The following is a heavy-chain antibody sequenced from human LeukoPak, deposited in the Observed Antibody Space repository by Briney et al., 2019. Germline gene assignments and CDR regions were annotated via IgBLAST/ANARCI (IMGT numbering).Heavy chain of an antibody. CDR2: TGTAGDT. D-gene: IGHD3-10*01. CDR1: GFTFSTYD. V-gene: IGHV3-13*01. Sequence: GGSLRLSCAASGFTFSTYDFHWVRQTTGKGLEWVSATGTAGDTWYSGSVKGRFTISRENAKSSMYLQMNSLRVGDTAVYYCARSMTVVRGLDTFDIWGQGTMVTVSS. CDR3: ARSMTVVRGLDTFDI. J-gene: IGHJ3*02.